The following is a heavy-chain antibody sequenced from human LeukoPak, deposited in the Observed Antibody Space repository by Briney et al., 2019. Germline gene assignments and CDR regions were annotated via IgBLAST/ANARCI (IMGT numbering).Heavy chain of an antibody. Sequence: PGGSLRLSCAASGFTFSSYGMHWVRQAPGKGLEWVAFIRYDGSNKYYADSVKGRFTISRDNSKNTLYLQMNSLRAEDTAVYYCAKDSRRIAAAGVYWGQGTLVTVSS. V-gene: IGHV3-30*02. J-gene: IGHJ4*02. CDR3: AKDSRRIAAAGVY. D-gene: IGHD6-13*01. CDR1: GFTFSSYG. CDR2: IRYDGSNK.